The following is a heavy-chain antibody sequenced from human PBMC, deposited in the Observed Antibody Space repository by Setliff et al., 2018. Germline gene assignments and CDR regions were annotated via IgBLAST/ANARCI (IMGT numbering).Heavy chain of an antibody. J-gene: IGHJ4*02. V-gene: IGHV4-61*01. CDR2: IFYSGDT. CDR1: GGSISSGSYY. Sequence: PSETLSLTCTVSGGSISSGSYYWSWIRQPPGKGLEWIGFIFYSGDTKSNPSLKSRVTMSVDTSKNQFSLKLSSVTAADTAVYYCARDRTYYGSGTYTRWFDYWGQGTLVTVSS. CDR3: ARDRTYYGSGTYTRWFDY. D-gene: IGHD3-10*01.